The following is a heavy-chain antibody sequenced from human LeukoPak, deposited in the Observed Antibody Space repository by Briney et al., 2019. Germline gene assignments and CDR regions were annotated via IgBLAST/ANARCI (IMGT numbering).Heavy chain of an antibody. D-gene: IGHD5-24*01. CDR2: INHSGST. CDR1: GGSFSGYY. Sequence: SETLSLTCAVYGGSFSGYYWSWIRQPPGKGLEWIGEINHSGSTNYNPSLKSRVTISVDTSKNQFSLKLSSVTAADTAVYYCVTLEMATIGGGFDYWGQGTLVTVSS. CDR3: VTLEMATIGGGFDY. V-gene: IGHV4-34*01. J-gene: IGHJ4*02.